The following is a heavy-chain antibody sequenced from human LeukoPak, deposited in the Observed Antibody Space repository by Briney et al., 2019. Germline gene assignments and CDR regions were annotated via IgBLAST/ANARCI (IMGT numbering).Heavy chain of an antibody. D-gene: IGHD5-18*01. CDR2: IYRGATT. CDR3: ARAVRIVDTTMLNYYYYYYIDV. CDR1: GFPVSNHY. J-gene: IGHJ6*03. Sequence: RTGGSLRLSCAASGFPVSNHYMTWVRQATGKGLEWVSSIYRGATTYYADSVKGRFTISRDKSKTTLSLQMNNLRAEDTACYYCARAVRIVDTTMLNYYYYYYIDVWGKGTTVTVSS. V-gene: IGHV3-53*01.